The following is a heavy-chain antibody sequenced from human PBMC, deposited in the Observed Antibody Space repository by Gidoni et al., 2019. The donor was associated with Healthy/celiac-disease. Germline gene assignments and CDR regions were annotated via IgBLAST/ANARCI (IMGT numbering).Heavy chain of an antibody. CDR2: IYYSGST. Sequence: QLQLPESGPGLVKPSETLSLTCTVSGGSISSSSYYWGWIRQPPGKGLEWIGSIYYSGSTYYNPSLKSRVTISVDTSKNQFSLKLSSVTAADTAVYYCARLSSELAIDYWGQGTLVTVSS. V-gene: IGHV4-39*01. CDR3: ARLSSELAIDY. CDR1: GGSISSSSYY. J-gene: IGHJ4*02. D-gene: IGHD6-13*01.